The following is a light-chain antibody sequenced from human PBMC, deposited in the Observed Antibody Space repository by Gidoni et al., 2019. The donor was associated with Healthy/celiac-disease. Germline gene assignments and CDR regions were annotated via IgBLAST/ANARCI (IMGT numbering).Light chain of an antibody. V-gene: IGKV3-11*01. CDR3: QQRSNWPPGA. CDR1: QSVRSY. J-gene: IGKJ4*01. Sequence: EIVLTQSQATLSLSPGERATLSCRASQSVRSYLAWYQSKPGQAPRLLIYDASNRAPGIPARFIGSGSGPDFHLTISSLEPEDFAVYYCQQRSNWPPGAFGGGTKVEIK. CDR2: DAS.